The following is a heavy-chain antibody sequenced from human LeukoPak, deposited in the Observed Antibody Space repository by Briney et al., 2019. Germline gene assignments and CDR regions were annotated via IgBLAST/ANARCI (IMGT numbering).Heavy chain of an antibody. CDR3: TRGPPDGSGNYYPGDF. J-gene: IGHJ4*02. V-gene: IGHV3-74*01. CDR1: GFTFSSHW. D-gene: IGHD3-10*01. CDR2: ISSDGTNT. Sequence: GGSLRLSCAASGFTFSSHWMHWVRQAPGKGLVWVSRISSDGTNTNYADSVKRRFTISRDNAKNTLYLQMNSLRVEDTAVYYCTRGPPDGSGNYYPGDFWGQGTLVTVSS.